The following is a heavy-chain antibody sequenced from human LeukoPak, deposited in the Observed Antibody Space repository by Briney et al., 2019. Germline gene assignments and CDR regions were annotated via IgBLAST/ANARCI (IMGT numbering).Heavy chain of an antibody. CDR3: ARGSGSYYLH. CDR1: GGSISSYY. D-gene: IGHD1-26*01. J-gene: IGHJ1*01. CDR2: IYYSGST. Sequence: SETLSLTCTVSGGSISSYYWSWLRQPPGKGLEWIGYIYYSGSTNYNPSLKSRVTIPVDTSKNQFSLKLSSVTAADTAVYYCARGSGSYYLHWGQGTLVTVSS. V-gene: IGHV4-59*01.